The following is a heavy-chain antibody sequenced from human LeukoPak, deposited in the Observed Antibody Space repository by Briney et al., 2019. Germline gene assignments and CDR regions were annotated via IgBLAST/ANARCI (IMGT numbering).Heavy chain of an antibody. CDR1: GGSFSGYY. CDR3: ARGLIVRQDDAFDV. D-gene: IGHD3-10*02. V-gene: IGHV4-59*01. Sequence: KPSETLSLTCAVYGGSFSGYYWSWIRQPPGRGREWLGFIFYKGSIAYNPSLKRRVSMSVDPSKNQLSLNLTSVTAADTAIYYCARGLIVRQDDAFDVGGQGTKVTVSS. J-gene: IGHJ3*01. CDR2: IFYKGSI.